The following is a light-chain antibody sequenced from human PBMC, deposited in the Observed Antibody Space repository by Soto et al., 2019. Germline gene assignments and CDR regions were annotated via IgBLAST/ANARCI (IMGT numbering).Light chain of an antibody. Sequence: QSALTQPASVSGSPGQSVTIPCTGTNSDLGNYKYVSWYQQYPGKPPQLLIYEVTNRPLGVSNRFSGSKSGNTASLTISGLQAEDVADYYCSSYTTTITVFGGGTKVTVL. J-gene: IGLJ3*02. CDR3: SSYTTTITV. CDR2: EVT. CDR1: NSDLGNYKY. V-gene: IGLV2-14*01.